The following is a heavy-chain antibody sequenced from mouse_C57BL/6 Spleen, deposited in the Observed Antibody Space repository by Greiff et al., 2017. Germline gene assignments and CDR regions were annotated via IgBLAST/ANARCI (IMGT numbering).Heavy chain of an antibody. CDR2: ISDGGSYT. CDR1: GFTFSSYA. CDR3: ARDGPTGAMDY. Sequence: DVQLQESGGGLVKPGGSLKLSCAASGFTFSSYAMSWVRQTPEKRLEWVATISDGGSYTYYTDNVKGRFTISRDNAKNNLYLQMSHLKSEDTAMYYCARDGPTGAMDYWGQGTSVTVSS. J-gene: IGHJ4*01. V-gene: IGHV5-4*01. D-gene: IGHD3-1*01.